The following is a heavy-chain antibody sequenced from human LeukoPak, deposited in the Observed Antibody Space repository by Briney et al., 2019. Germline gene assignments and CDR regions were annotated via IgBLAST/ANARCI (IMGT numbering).Heavy chain of an antibody. V-gene: IGHV1-18*01. J-gene: IGHJ4*02. Sequence: ASVTVSCKASGYTFSSYGLSWVRQVPGQGLEWMGWISTYNGNTHYAQKLQDRVTMTTDTSTSTAYMELGSLRSDDTAVYYCARDWPDRRAGIGDYWGQGTLVTVSS. CDR2: ISTYNGNT. D-gene: IGHD6-19*01. CDR3: ARDWPDRRAGIGDY. CDR1: GYTFSSYG.